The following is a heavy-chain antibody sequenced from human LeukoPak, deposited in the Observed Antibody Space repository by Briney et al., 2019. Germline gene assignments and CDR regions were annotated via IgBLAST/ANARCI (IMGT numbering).Heavy chain of an antibody. J-gene: IGHJ4*02. CDR3: ARHKSGYGGGDFDY. V-gene: IGHV4-39*01. CDR2: IYYSGST. D-gene: IGHD3-16*01. Sequence: SETLSLTCTVSGVSISSSSYYWGWIRQPPGKGLEWIGSIYYSGSTYYNPSLKSRVTISVDTSKNQFSLKLSSVTAADTAVYYCARHKSGYGGGDFDYWGQGTLVTVSS. CDR1: GVSISSSSYY.